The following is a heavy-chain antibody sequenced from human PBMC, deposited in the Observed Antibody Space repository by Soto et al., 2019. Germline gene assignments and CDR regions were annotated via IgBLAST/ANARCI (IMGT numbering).Heavy chain of an antibody. V-gene: IGHV3-33*01. CDR2: IWYDGSKT. D-gene: IGHD3-22*01. Sequence: QVPLVESGGGVVQPGRSLRLSCAASGFTFSSYGMHWVRQAPGNGLHWVAGIWYDGSKTYYADSVKGRFTISRDNSKYTVYLQMHSLRAEDTAVYYCARDRDYFDNSGYYYYFDSGGQGTLVTVSS. CDR3: ARDRDYFDNSGYYYYFDS. CDR1: GFTFSSYG. J-gene: IGHJ4*02.